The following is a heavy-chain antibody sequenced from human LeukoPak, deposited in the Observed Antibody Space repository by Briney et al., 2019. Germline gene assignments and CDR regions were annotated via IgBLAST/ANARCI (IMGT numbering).Heavy chain of an antibody. V-gene: IGHV1-18*01. Sequence: ASLKVSSKASGYSFTSYGISWVRQAPGQGLEWMGWISAYNGNTNYAQRLQGRVTMTTDTSTSTAYMELRGLTSDDTAVYYCARVPSGGPFDYWGQGTLVTVSS. CDR2: ISAYNGNT. J-gene: IGHJ4*02. D-gene: IGHD2-15*01. CDR1: GYSFTSYG. CDR3: ARVPSGGPFDY.